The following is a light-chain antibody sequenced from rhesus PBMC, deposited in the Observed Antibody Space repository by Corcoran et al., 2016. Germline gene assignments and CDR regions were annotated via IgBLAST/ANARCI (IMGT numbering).Light chain of an antibody. CDR1: QSVSSY. CDR2: GAS. CDR3: YQHSSGYS. V-gene: IGKV3-10*01. J-gene: IGKJ2*01. Sequence: QVILTQSPATLSLSPGERATLSCRASQSVSSYLAWYQQKPGQAPRLLIYGASSRATGIPDRFSGSGSGTDFTRTISSLEPEDVVVYHCYQHSSGYSFGQGTKVEIK.